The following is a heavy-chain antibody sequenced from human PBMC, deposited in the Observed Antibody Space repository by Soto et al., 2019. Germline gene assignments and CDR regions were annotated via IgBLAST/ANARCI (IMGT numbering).Heavy chain of an antibody. CDR3: ARADYSYYYGMDV. J-gene: IGHJ6*02. V-gene: IGHV3-53*01. CDR2: IYSGGSA. Sequence: ALWRRLSCAAFEFPVSSNYMSWVRQAPGKGLEWVSVIYSGGSAYYADSVKGRFTLSRDKSKNTLYLQMNSLRAEDTAVYYCARADYSYYYGMDVWGQGTTGTVSS. CDR1: EFPVSSNY.